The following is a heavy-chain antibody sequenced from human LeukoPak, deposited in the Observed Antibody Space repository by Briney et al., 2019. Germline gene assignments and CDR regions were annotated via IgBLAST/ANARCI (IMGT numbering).Heavy chain of an antibody. D-gene: IGHD1-26*01. V-gene: IGHV3-23*01. CDR2: VSVSGDTT. J-gene: IGHJ4*02. Sequence: GGSLRLSCAASGFTFTNGAMGWVRQGPGKGLEWISVVSVSGDTTYYAESVKGRFTISRDNSKNTLYLQMNSLRGDDTAVYYWSKLLGVVGARHFAYWGQGTQVTVSS. CDR1: GFTFTNGA. CDR3: SKLLGVVGARHFAY.